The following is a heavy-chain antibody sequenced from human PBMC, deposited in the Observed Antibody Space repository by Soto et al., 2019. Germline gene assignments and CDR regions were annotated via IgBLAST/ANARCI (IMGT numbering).Heavy chain of an antibody. CDR3: AKDWTHTVPRVRGFDY. Sequence: GGSLRLSCAASGFTFSSYAMSWVRQAPGKGLEWVSAISGSGGSTYYADSVKGRFTISRDNSKNTLYLQMNSLRAEDTAVYYCAKDWTHTVPRVRGFDYWGQGTLVTVSS. V-gene: IGHV3-23*01. CDR1: GFTFSSYA. D-gene: IGHD4-17*01. J-gene: IGHJ4*02. CDR2: ISGSGGST.